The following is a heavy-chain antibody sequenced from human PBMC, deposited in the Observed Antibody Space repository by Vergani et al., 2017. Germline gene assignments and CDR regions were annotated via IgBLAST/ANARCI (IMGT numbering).Heavy chain of an antibody. J-gene: IGHJ3*01. CDR1: SHTFQTYG. CDR2: IRPYTGHT. CDR3: ARVAXSNSEVTPTAFDV. D-gene: IGHD1-1*01. V-gene: IGHV1-18*01. Sequence: QVQLVQSGAELKKPGASVSVSCKGSSHTFQTYGISWVRQAPGKGLEWMAWIRPYTGHTIYAQKFQDRVTMTAETSTNTAYMELRSLRSDDTAVYFCARVAXSNSEVTPTAFDVWGQGTMVTVSS.